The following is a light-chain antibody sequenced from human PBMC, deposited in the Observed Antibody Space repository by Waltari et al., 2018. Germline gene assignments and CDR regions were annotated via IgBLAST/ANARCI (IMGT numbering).Light chain of an antibody. Sequence: QSALTQPASVSGSPGQSITISCTGTSSDVGGYNYVSWYQQHPGKAPTLLIYDVDYRPSGVSNRFSGSKTVNTASLTIAGLQAVDEAVYYCASFTCNVVFGGGTKLTVL. J-gene: IGLJ2*01. V-gene: IGLV2-14*03. CDR2: DVD. CDR1: SSDVGGYNY. CDR3: ASFTCNVV.